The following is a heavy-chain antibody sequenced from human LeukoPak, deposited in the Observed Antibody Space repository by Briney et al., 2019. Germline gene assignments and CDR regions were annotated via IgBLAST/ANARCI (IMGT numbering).Heavy chain of an antibody. CDR3: ARRVPYYGSGSYYNKLPRYYYYGMDV. Sequence: VASVKVSCKASGYTFTGYYMHWVRQAPGQGLEWMGWINPNSGGTNYAQKFQGRVTMTRDTSISTAYMELSRLRSDDTAVYYCARRVPYYGSGSYYNKLPRYYYYGMDVWGQGTTVTVSS. V-gene: IGHV1-2*02. CDR2: INPNSGGT. J-gene: IGHJ6*02. D-gene: IGHD3-10*01. CDR1: GYTFTGYY.